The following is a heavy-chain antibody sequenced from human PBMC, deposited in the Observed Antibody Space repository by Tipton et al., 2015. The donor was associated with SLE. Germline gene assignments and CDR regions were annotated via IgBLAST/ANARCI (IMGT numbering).Heavy chain of an antibody. V-gene: IGHV4-39*07. CDR2: IYYSGST. D-gene: IGHD3-10*01. CDR1: GGSIRSSSYY. J-gene: IGHJ4*02. Sequence: TLSLTCTVSGGSIRSSSYYWGWLRQPPGKGLEWIGSIYYSGSTYYNPSLKSRVTISLDMSRNQFSLILSSVTAADTAVYYCARASWDHRGSGSFSDYWGQGKLVTVSS. CDR3: ARASWDHRGSGSFSDY.